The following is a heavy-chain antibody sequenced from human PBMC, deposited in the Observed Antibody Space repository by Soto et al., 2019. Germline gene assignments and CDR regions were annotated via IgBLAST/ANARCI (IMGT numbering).Heavy chain of an antibody. CDR2: INPSGGST. CDR1: GYTFTSYY. D-gene: IGHD2-21*02. V-gene: IGHV1-46*01. CDR3: ARDSCGGDCYSHQFDY. J-gene: IGHJ4*02. Sequence: ASVKVSCKXSGYTFTSYYMHWVRQAPGQGLEWMGIINPSGGSTSYAQKFQGRVTMTRDTSTSTVYMELSSLRSEDTAVYYCARDSCGGDCYSHQFDYWGQGTLVTVSS.